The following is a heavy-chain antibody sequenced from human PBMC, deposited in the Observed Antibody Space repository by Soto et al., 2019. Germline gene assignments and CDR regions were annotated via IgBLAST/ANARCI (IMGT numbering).Heavy chain of an antibody. J-gene: IGHJ4*02. CDR3: AKDRYYYDSSGPFDY. CDR1: GFTLSSYA. Sequence: PGGSLRLSCAASGFTLSSYAMSWVRQAAGKGLEWVSAISGSGGSTYYADSVKGRFTISRDNSKNTLYLQMNSLRAEDTAVYYCAKDRYYYDSSGPFDYWGQGTLVTVSS. D-gene: IGHD3-22*01. CDR2: ISGSGGST. V-gene: IGHV3-23*01.